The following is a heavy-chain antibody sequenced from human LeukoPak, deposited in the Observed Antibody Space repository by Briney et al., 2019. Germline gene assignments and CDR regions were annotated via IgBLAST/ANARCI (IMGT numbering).Heavy chain of an antibody. V-gene: IGHV1-46*01. CDR1: GYTFTSYY. J-gene: IGHJ3*02. D-gene: IGHD7-27*01. Sequence: ASVKVSCKASGYTFTSYYMHWVRQASGQGLEWTGIINPSGGSTTYAQKFQGRVTVTRDTSTSTVYMELSSLRSEDTAVYYCARAPRTGDYAFDIWGQGTMVTVSS. CDR3: ARAPRTGDYAFDI. CDR2: INPSGGST.